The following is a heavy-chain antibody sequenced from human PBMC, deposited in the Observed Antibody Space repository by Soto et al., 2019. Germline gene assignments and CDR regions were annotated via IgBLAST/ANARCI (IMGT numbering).Heavy chain of an antibody. D-gene: IGHD6-13*01. CDR3: ANGRYGSYFAH. J-gene: IGHJ4*02. V-gene: IGHV3-30*18. Sequence: QVQLVESGGVVVQPGRSLRLSCAASGFACSNYGIHWVRQAPGKGLQWVAFISYDGSKKYYADSVKGRFTISRDHSKNSLYLPMNSLRADDTAVYYCANGRYGSYFAHWGQGTLVTVSS. CDR2: ISYDGSKK. CDR1: GFACSNYG.